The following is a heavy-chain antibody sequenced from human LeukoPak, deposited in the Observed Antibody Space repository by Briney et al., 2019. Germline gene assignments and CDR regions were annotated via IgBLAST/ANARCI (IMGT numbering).Heavy chain of an antibody. V-gene: IGHV3-21*04. CDR1: GFTFNTYT. Sequence: GASLRLSCAASGFTFNTYTMNWVRQAPGKGLEWVSSISSGTSYIYYADSVKGRFTISRDNSKNTLYLQMNSLRAEDTAIYYCAKNGDRGAYCTGGTCYPYFYYYMDVWGKGTTVTI. CDR2: ISSGTSYI. CDR3: AKNGDRGAYCTGGTCYPYFYYYMDV. J-gene: IGHJ6*03. D-gene: IGHD2-15*01.